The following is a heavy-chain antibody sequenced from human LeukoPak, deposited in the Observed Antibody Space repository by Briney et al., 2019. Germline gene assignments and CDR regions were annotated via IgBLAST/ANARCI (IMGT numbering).Heavy chain of an antibody. CDR1: GVTFSGDG. Sequence: GGSLRLSCAASGVTFSGDGLHWVRQAPGKGLEWVAFVSDDGGVKSYVDLVKGRFTISREYSKNMLYLPMRRLRVEATAIYYCAQDWSGGWTFDKWGQGTLVTVSS. J-gene: IGHJ4*02. V-gene: IGHV3-30*18. CDR2: VSDDGGVK. CDR3: AQDWSGGWTFDK. D-gene: IGHD3-16*01.